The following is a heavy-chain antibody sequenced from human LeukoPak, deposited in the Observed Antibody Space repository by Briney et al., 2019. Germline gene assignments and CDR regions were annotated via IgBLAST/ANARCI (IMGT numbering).Heavy chain of an antibody. CDR1: GGSISSGGYS. CDR3: ARVDYYGSGAIDY. CDR2: IYHSGST. J-gene: IGHJ4*02. D-gene: IGHD3-10*01. Sequence: SETLSLTCAVSGGSISSGGYSWSWIRQPPGKGLEWIGYIYHSGSTYYNPSLKSRVTISVDRSKNQFSLKLSSVTAADTAVYYCARVDYYGSGAIDYWGQGTLVTVSS. V-gene: IGHV4-30-2*01.